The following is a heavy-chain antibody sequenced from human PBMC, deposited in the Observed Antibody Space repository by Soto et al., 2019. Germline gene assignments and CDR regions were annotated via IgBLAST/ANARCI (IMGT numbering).Heavy chain of an antibody. J-gene: IGHJ6*02. CDR3: ARNSYCSGGSCYSLYYYGMDV. Sequence: HGESLKISCKGSGYSFTSYWIGWVRQMPGKGLEWMGIIYPGDSDTRYSPSFQGQVTISADKSISTAYLQWSSLMASDTAMYYCARNSYCSGGSCYSLYYYGMDVWGQGTTVTVSS. CDR1: GYSFTSYW. CDR2: IYPGDSDT. V-gene: IGHV5-51*01. D-gene: IGHD2-15*01.